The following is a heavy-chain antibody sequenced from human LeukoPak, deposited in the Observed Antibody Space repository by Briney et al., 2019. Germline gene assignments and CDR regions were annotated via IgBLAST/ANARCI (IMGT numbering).Heavy chain of an antibody. D-gene: IGHD2-2*01. CDR3: ARDQRCSSTSCYHSSRKGYFQH. CDR1: GYTFTSYG. V-gene: IGHV1-18*01. CDR2: ISAYNGNT. Sequence: ASVKVSCKASGYTFTSYGIGWVRQAPGQGLEWMGWISAYNGNTNYAQKLQGRVTMATDTSTSTAYMELRSLRSDDTAVYYCARDQRCSSTSCYHSSRKGYFQHWGQGTLVTVSS. J-gene: IGHJ1*01.